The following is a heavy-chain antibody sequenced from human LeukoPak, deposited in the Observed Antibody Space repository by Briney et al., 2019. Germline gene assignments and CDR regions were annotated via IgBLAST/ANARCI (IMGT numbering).Heavy chain of an antibody. J-gene: IGHJ6*02. Sequence: GGSLRLSCAASGFTVSSNYMSWVRQAPGKGLEWVSVIYSGGSTYYADSVKGRFTISRDNSKNTLYLQMNSLRAEDTAVYYCARDEVSYSSSHLVTAHYYYYGMDVWGQGTTVTVSS. CDR2: IYSGGST. V-gene: IGHV3-66*01. CDR1: GFTVSSNY. CDR3: ARDEVSYSSSHLVTAHYYYYGMDV. D-gene: IGHD6-13*01.